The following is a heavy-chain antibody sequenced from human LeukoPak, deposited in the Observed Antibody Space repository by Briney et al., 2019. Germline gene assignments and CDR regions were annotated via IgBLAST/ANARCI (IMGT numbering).Heavy chain of an antibody. V-gene: IGHV1-18*01. CDR1: GYTFTSYG. CDR2: ISAYNGNT. Sequence: ASVKVSCKASGYTFTSYGISWVRQAPGQGLEWMGWISAYNGNTNYAQKLQGRVTMTTDTSTNTAWMELRSLRSDDTAMYYCARDYYESSGYFDYWGQGTLVTVSS. D-gene: IGHD3-22*01. CDR3: ARDYYESSGYFDY. J-gene: IGHJ4*02.